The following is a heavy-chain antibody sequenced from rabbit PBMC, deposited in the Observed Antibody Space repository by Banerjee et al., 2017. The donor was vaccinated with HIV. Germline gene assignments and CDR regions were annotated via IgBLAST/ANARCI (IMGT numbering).Heavy chain of an antibody. CDR3: VREVAARFSL. Sequence: QEQLVESGGGLVKPEGSLKLSCTASGFSFSNKAVMCWVRQAPGKGLEWIACINAVTGKAVYANWAKGRSTFSKTSSTTVTLQMNSLTAADTATYFCVREVAARFSLWGQGTLVTVS. CDR2: INAVTGKA. CDR1: GFSFSNKAV. D-gene: IGHD4-1*01. J-gene: IGHJ4*01. V-gene: IGHV1S45*01.